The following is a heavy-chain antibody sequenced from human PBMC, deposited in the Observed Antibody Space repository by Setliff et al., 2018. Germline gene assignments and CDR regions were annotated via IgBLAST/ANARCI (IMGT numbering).Heavy chain of an antibody. CDR2: IKSKTDGGTI. V-gene: IGHV3-15*01. Sequence: GGSLRLSCAASGFTFSSYAMHWVRQAPGKGLEWVGRIKSKTDGGTIDYAAPVKGRLTISRDDSKNTLYLQMNSLKTEDTAVYYCTTAVLQFLEWLFLTEDGFYFDSWGQGTLVTVSS. CDR1: GFTFSSYA. J-gene: IGHJ4*02. D-gene: IGHD3-3*01. CDR3: TTAVLQFLEWLFLTEDGFYFDS.